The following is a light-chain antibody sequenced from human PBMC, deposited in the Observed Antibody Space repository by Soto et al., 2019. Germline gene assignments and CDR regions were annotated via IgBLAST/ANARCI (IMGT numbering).Light chain of an antibody. J-gene: IGKJ1*01. CDR3: QQYNNWPT. CDR1: QSVSSN. Sequence: EIVMTQSPATLSVSPGERATLSCRASQSVSSNLAWYQQKPGQAPRLLIYGASTMATGIPARFSGSGSGTEFTLTISSLQSEDFAVYSCQQYNNWPTFGQGTKVEIK. CDR2: GAS. V-gene: IGKV3-15*01.